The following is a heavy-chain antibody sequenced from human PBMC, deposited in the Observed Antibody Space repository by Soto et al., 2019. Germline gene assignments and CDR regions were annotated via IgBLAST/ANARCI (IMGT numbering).Heavy chain of an antibody. D-gene: IGHD5-18*01. CDR1: GYTFTSYG. Sequence: QVQLVQSGAEVKKPGASVKVSCKASGYTFTSYGISWVRQPPGQGLEWMGWISAYNGNTNYAKNLQGRVTMTTETSTSTAYMELRSLRSDDTAVYYCASSLLVGYGLEGESDWGQGTLVTVSS. V-gene: IGHV1-18*01. CDR2: ISAYNGNT. J-gene: IGHJ4*02. CDR3: ASSLLVGYGLEGESD.